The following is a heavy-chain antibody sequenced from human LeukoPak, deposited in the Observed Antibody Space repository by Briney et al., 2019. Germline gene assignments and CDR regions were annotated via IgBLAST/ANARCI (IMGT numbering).Heavy chain of an antibody. CDR2: ISGGGEST. Sequence: PGGSLRLSCAASGFTFSTHAMSWVRQAPGEGLEWVSAISGGGESTYYVDPVKGRFTISRDNSKNSLYLQMNSLRAEDTAVYYCAKAYCGGGSCYSGTSWFDPWGQGTLVTVSS. J-gene: IGHJ5*02. CDR1: GFTFSTHA. D-gene: IGHD2-15*01. CDR3: AKAYCGGGSCYSGTSWFDP. V-gene: IGHV3-23*01.